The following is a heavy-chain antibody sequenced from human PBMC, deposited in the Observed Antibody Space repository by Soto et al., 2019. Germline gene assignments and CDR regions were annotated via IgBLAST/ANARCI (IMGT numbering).Heavy chain of an antibody. CDR2: FNHNGHI. D-gene: IGHD3-10*01. CDR1: GGSFSGSY. J-gene: IGHJ4*02. V-gene: IGHV4-34*01. CDR3: ARALGGVTYLKL. Sequence: QVQLQQWGAGLLKPSETLSLTCAVSGGSFSGSYWTWVRQAPGKGLEWIGEFNHNGHINYNPSPESXXAISMDTSKKQCSLKVTSVTAAATAVYYCARALGGVTYLKLWGQGTLVTVSS.